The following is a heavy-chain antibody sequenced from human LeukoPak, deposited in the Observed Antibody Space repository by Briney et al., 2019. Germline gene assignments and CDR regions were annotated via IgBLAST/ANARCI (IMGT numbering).Heavy chain of an antibody. CDR1: GLTFSDYY. D-gene: IGHD1-7*01. CDR3: AKDPIPRYNWNYRGL. V-gene: IGHV3-11*01. Sequence: PGGSLRLSCAVSGLTFSDYYMSWTRQAPGKGPELVSYISPSGSSIFYVDSVKGRFTISRDNAKNSLYLQMNSLRAEDTAVYYCAKDPIPRYNWNYRGLWGQGTLVTVSS. CDR2: ISPSGSSI. J-gene: IGHJ4*02.